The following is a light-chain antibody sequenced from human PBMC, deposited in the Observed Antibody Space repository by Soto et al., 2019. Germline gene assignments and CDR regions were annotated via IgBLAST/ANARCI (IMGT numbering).Light chain of an antibody. CDR2: GAS. V-gene: IGKV3-20*01. Sequence: EVVLTQSPGTLSLSPGERATLSCRASQSVTNNYLAWYQQNPGQAPRLLIYGASSRATGIPDRFSGSGSGTDFTLTISRLEPEGLAVYYCQQYGSSPRTFGQGTKLEI. CDR3: QQYGSSPRT. J-gene: IGKJ2*01. CDR1: QSVTNNY.